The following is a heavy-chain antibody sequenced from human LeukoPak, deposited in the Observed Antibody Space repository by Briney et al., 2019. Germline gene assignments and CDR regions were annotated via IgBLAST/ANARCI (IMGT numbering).Heavy chain of an antibody. Sequence: SVKVSCKASGGTFSSYTISWVRQAPGQGLEWMGRIIPIFGTANYAQKFQGRVTITTDESTSTAYMELSSLRSEDTAVYYCASRVAAAGNAFDIWGQGTMVTVSS. D-gene: IGHD6-13*01. J-gene: IGHJ3*02. V-gene: IGHV1-69*05. CDR1: GGTFSSYT. CDR2: IIPIFGTA. CDR3: ASRVAAAGNAFDI.